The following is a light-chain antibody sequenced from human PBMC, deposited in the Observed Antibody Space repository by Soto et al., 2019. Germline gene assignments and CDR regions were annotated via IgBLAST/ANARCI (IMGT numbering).Light chain of an antibody. V-gene: IGKV1-33*01. J-gene: IGKJ4*01. CDR3: QQYDNLPLT. Sequence: DIQMTQSPSTLSAFVGDRVPITCRASQTISSWLAWYQQKPGKAPKLLIYDASNLETGVPSRFSGSGSGTDFTFTINSLQPEDIATYYCQQYDNLPLTFGGGTKVDIK. CDR1: QTISSW. CDR2: DAS.